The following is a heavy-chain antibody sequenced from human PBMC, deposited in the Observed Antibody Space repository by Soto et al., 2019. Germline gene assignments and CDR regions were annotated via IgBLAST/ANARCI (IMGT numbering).Heavy chain of an antibody. V-gene: IGHV3-21*02. CDR3: ARGDMLGTAAYGMDV. CDR2: INSRSVYI. CDR1: GFPFSIYS. J-gene: IGHJ6*02. D-gene: IGHD1-1*01. Sequence: EVQLVESGGGLVQPGESLTLSCAASGFPFSIYSMDWVRQAPGKGLEWVSSINSRSVYIYYADSVRGRFTISRDNAKNSLYLQMSSLGTEDTGVYFCARGDMLGTAAYGMDVWGQGTTVTVSS.